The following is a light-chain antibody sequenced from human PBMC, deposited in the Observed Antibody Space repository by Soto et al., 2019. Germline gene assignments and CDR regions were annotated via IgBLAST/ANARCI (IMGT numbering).Light chain of an antibody. CDR2: DAS. J-gene: IGKJ5*01. CDR3: QHRSKWPPIT. CDR1: QSVSTD. Sequence: EVVLTQSPATLSLSPGERATLSCRASQSVSTDIAWYQQTPGQAPRLLIYDASSRVTGIPARFTGSGSGTVSTLTITSLEPDDFALYYCQHRSKWPPITFGQGTRLEIK. V-gene: IGKV3-11*01.